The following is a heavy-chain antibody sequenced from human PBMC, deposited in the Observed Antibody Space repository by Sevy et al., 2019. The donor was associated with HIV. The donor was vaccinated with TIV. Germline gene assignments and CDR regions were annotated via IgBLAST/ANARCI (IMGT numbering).Heavy chain of an antibody. Sequence: SETLSLTCTVSGGSISSSSYYWDWIRQPPGKGLEWIGSIYYSGSTYYNPSLKSRVTISVDTSKNQFSLKLSSVTAADTAVYYCARDLVGATTRWFDPWGQGTLVTVSS. CDR3: ARDLVGATTRWFDP. D-gene: IGHD1-26*01. CDR2: IYYSGST. V-gene: IGHV4-39*02. CDR1: GGSISSSSYY. J-gene: IGHJ5*02.